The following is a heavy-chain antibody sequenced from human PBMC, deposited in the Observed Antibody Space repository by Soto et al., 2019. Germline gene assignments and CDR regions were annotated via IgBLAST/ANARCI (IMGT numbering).Heavy chain of an antibody. J-gene: IGHJ4*02. CDR3: ARDQRRTAPFTSVGENYFDY. CDR2: INPSGGST. Sequence: QVQLVQSGAEVKKPGASVKVSCKASGYTFTNYYMHWVRQAPGQGPEWMGIINPSGGSTTSAQKFQGRVTMTRDTSTSTVYMELSSLKSEDAAVYYCARDQRRTAPFTSVGENYFDYWGQGTLVTVSS. CDR1: GYTFTNYY. D-gene: IGHD5-18*01. V-gene: IGHV1-46*03.